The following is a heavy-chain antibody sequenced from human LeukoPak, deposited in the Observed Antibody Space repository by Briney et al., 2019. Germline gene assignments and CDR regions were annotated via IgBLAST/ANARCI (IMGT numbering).Heavy chain of an antibody. V-gene: IGHV4-39*01. CDR1: GGSIISSTDY. Sequence: SETLSLTCTVSGGSIISSTDYWGWIRQPQGQGLEWIGSIYYFGSTYYNPSLKSRVTISVDTSKNQFSLKLSSVTAADTAVYYCARRATSDYNRSFEPWGQGTLVTVSS. CDR2: IYYFGST. CDR3: ARRATSDYNRSFEP. J-gene: IGHJ5*02. D-gene: IGHD4-11*01.